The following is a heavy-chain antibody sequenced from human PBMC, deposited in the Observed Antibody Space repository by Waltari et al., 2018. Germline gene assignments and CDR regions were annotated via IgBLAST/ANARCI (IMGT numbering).Heavy chain of an antibody. J-gene: IGHJ4*02. CDR2: IYSGGST. CDR3: ARRGYYVYYFDY. CDR1: GFTVSSNY. Sequence: EVQLVETGGGLIQPGGSLRLSCAASGFTVSSNYMSWVRQAPGKGLEWVSVIYSGGSTYYADSVKGRFTISRDNSKNTPYLQMNSLRAEDTAVYYCARRGYYVYYFDYWGQGTLVTVSS. V-gene: IGHV3-53*02. D-gene: IGHD3-16*01.